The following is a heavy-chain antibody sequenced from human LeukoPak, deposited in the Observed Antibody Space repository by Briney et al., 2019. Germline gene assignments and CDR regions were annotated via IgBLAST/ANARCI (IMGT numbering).Heavy chain of an antibody. CDR2: ISYDGSNK. Sequence: GGSLRLSCAASGFTFSSYGMHWVRQAPGKGLEWVAVISYDGSNKYYADSVKGRFTISRDNSKNTLYLQMGSLRAEDMAVYYCAVGFGVYFDYWGQGTLVTVSS. D-gene: IGHD3-10*01. CDR3: AVGFGVYFDY. J-gene: IGHJ4*02. V-gene: IGHV3-30*03. CDR1: GFTFSSYG.